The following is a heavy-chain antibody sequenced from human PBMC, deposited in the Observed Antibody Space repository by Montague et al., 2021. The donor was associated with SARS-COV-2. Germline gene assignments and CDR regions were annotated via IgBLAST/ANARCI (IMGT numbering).Heavy chain of an antibody. V-gene: IGHV4-39*07. CDR1: GGQFMRSSHY. CDR2: IYFSGST. CDR3: APAYRGVPYWDYLDP. Sequence: SETLSLTCTVSGGQFMRSSHYWAWIRQAPGRGLEWIGNIYFSGSTNSNPSLRSRLTLSLDMSRAQFSLELRAVTASDTALYYCAPAYRGVPYWDYLDPWGQGLLVAVSS. D-gene: IGHD1-7*01. J-gene: IGHJ5*02.